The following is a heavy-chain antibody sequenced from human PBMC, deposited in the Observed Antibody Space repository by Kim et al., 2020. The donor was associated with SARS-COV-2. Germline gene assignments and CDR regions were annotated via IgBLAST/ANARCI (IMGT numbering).Heavy chain of an antibody. CDR1: GYTFSNNG. CDR3: ARGGPFSGSGSPFDY. V-gene: IGHV1-3*04. CDR2: INIADGNT. J-gene: IGHJ4*02. D-gene: IGHD3-10*01. Sequence: ASVKVSCKASGYTFSNNGIDWVRQAPGQRLEWMGWINIADGNTEYSEKFYDRLTITRDTSASASYLELSRLTSEDSGVYYCARGGPFSGSGSPFDYWGQGALVIVSS.